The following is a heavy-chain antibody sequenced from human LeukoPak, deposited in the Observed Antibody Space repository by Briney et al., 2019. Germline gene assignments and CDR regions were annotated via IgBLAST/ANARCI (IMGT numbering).Heavy chain of an antibody. CDR3: ARGTNSTFDV. Sequence: SQTLSLTCAISGDRVSSNSVAWNWIRQSPSRGLEWLGRAYSRSRGGRDYAISVKSRINIDTDTSRNRFSLQLSSVTPEDTAVYYCARGTNSTFDVWGQGTMVTVSS. J-gene: IGHJ3*01. D-gene: IGHD1-7*01. V-gene: IGHV6-1*01. CDR1: GDRVSSNSVA. CDR2: AYSRSRGGR.